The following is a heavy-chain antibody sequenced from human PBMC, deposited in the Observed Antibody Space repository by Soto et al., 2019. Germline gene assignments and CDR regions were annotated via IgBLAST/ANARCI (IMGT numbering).Heavy chain of an antibody. CDR2: IYPSGMP. J-gene: IGHJ4*02. CDR3: ARERGGYGLFDS. D-gene: IGHD5-18*01. V-gene: IGHV4-30-2*01. Sequence: SETLSLTCTVSGGSISNAAYSWSWIRQPPGKGLEWIGYIYPSGMPFYNPSLRSRVTISIDRSNDQFSLNLKSVTAADTAVYYCARERGGYGLFDSWGQGALVTVSS. CDR1: GGSISNAAYS.